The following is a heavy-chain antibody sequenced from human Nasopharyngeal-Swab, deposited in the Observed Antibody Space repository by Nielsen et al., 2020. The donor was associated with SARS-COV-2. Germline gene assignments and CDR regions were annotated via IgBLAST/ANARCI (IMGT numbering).Heavy chain of an antibody. CDR1: GFTFSNFA. CDR2: ISGDSDST. D-gene: IGHD5-12*01. Sequence: ESLKISCAASGFTFSNFAMSWVRQAPGKGLEWVSVISGDSDSTYYADSVKGRFTISRDNSKNTVNLQMNSLRVEDTAIYYCAKDRDSGDDSDDYYHYYGMDVWGQGTTVTVFS. V-gene: IGHV3-23*01. CDR3: AKDRDSGDDSDDYYHYYGMDV. J-gene: IGHJ6*02.